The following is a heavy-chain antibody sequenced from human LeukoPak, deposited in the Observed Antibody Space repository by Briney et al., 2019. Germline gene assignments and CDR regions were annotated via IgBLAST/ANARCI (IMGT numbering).Heavy chain of an antibody. D-gene: IGHD3-10*01. V-gene: IGHV4-59*01. J-gene: IGHJ4*02. CDR1: GGSISLYY. CDR3: ARGRGSLTY. CDR2: FYDTRSP. Sequence: SETLSLTCTVSGGSISLYYWSWIRQPPGKGLEWIGYFYDTRSPKYNPSLERRVTISVDMSRNQFSLNLTSVTAADTSVYYCARGRGSLTYWGQGTLATVSS.